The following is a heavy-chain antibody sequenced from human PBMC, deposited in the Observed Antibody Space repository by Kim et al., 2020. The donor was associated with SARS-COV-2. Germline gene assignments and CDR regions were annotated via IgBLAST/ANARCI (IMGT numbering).Heavy chain of an antibody. CDR2: INPSGGST. J-gene: IGHJ4*02. D-gene: IGHD5-12*01. CDR1: GYTFTSHY. V-gene: IGHV1-46*01. CDR3: ARKANSGCGPFDY. Sequence: ASVKVSCKASGYTFTSHYMHWVRQAPGQGLEWMGIINPSGGSTSYAQKFQGRVTTTRDTSTSPVYMELSSLRSEDTAVYYCARKANSGCGPFDYWGQGTLVTVSS.